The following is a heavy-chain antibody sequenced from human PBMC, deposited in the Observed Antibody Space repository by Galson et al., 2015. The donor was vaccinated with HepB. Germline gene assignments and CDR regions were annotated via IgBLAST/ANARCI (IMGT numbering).Heavy chain of an antibody. CDR1: GFTFSDYW. J-gene: IGHJ4*02. Sequence: SLRLSCAASGFTFSDYWMSWVRQAPGKGLEWVAIIRRDGSETYYVDSLRGRFTISRDNAKDSLYLQINSLRGEDTALYYCSRDFPRKGYNSCDFWGQGTLVTVSS. CDR3: SRDFPRKGYNSCDF. CDR2: IRRDGSET. V-gene: IGHV3-7*01. D-gene: IGHD5-24*01.